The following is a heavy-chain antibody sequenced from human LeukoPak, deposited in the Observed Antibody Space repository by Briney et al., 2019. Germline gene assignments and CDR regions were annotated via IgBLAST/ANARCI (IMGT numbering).Heavy chain of an antibody. V-gene: IGHV4-61*02. CDR1: GGSISSGSYY. J-gene: IGHJ6*03. Sequence: SQTLSLTCTASGGSISSGSYYWSWIRQPAGKGLEWIWRIYTSGSTNSNSSLKSRVTTSVDTSKNQFSLKLSPVTAADTAVYYCARDGVVVPAAIRYYYYYMVVWGKGATVTVSS. CDR3: ARDGVVVPAAIRYYYYYMVV. CDR2: IYTSGST. D-gene: IGHD2-2*01.